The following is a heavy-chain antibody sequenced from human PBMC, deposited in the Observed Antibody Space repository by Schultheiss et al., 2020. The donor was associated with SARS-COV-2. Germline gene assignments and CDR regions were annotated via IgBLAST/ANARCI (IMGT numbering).Heavy chain of an antibody. CDR1: GFTFSSYG. D-gene: IGHD3-16*02. Sequence: GGSLRLSCAASGFTFSSYGMHWVRQAPGKGLEWVAVISYDGSNKYYADSVKGRFTISRDNSKNTLYLQMNSLRAEDTAVYYCAKESWVYDYVWGSYRQHFDYWGQGTLVTVSS. CDR3: AKESWVYDYVWGSYRQHFDY. V-gene: IGHV3-30*18. CDR2: ISYDGSNK. J-gene: IGHJ4*02.